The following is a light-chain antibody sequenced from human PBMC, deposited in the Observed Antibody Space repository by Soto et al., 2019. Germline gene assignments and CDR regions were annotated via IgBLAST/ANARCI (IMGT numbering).Light chain of an antibody. V-gene: IGKV3-20*01. J-gene: IGKJ4*01. CDR2: GAS. CDR1: QTVPNNY. CDR3: QQYNNWPPLT. Sequence: EIVLTQSPGTLSLSAGDGVSLSCRASQTVPNNYLAWYQQKPDQAPRLLIFGASNRATGIPDRFGGSGSGTDFTLSISRLEPEDFAVYYCQQYNNWPPLTFGGGTKVEIK.